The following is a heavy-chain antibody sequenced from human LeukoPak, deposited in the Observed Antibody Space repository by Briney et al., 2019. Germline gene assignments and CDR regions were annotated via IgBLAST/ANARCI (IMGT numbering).Heavy chain of an antibody. Sequence: SETLSLTCAVYGGSFSGYYWSWIRQPPGKGLEWIGEINHSGSTNYNPSLKSRVTISVDTSKNQFSLKLSSVTAADTAVYYCARDRGESIAARLGAPGLRKNYYYYYMDVWGKGTTVTVSS. CDR2: INHSGST. CDR3: ARDRGESIAARLGAPGLRKNYYYYYMDV. J-gene: IGHJ6*03. D-gene: IGHD6-6*01. V-gene: IGHV4-34*01. CDR1: GGSFSGYY.